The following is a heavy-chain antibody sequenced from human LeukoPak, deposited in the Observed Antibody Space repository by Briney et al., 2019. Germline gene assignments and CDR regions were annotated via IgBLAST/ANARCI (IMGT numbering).Heavy chain of an antibody. CDR3: ARVETSGSYDY. V-gene: IGHV1-46*01. CDR2: INPSGGST. D-gene: IGHD1-26*01. CDR1: GYTFTSYY. Sequence: ASVKVSCKASGYTFTSYYMHWVRQAPGQGLEWMGIINPSGGSTGDAQKFQGRVTMTRDTSTSTVYMELSSLRSEDTAVYYCARVETSGSYDYWGQGTLVTVSS. J-gene: IGHJ4*02.